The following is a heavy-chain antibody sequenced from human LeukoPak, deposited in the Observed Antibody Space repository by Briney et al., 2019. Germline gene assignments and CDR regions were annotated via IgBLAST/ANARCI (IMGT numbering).Heavy chain of an antibody. V-gene: IGHV4-34*01. Sequence: SETLSLTCAVYGGSFSAFHWTWSRQSPAKGLEWLGEMKQSGTPRYNPSLQSRVTISVDKSKNQFSLNVRSVTAADTAVYYCASRPFLYGFRTYFDNWAQGTLVTVSS. CDR1: GGSFSAFH. D-gene: IGHD3-10*01. CDR2: MKQSGTP. CDR3: ASRPFLYGFRTYFDN. J-gene: IGHJ4*02.